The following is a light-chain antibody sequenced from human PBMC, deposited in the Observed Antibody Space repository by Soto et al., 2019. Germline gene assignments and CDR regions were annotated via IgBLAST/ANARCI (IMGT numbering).Light chain of an antibody. J-gene: IGKJ3*01. CDR1: QSVRTY. CDR2: TAS. CDR3: QESYSSPFT. Sequence: DIQMTQSPSSLSASIGDRVIITCRTSQSVRTYVNWYRHKPGEAPRLLIYTASTLHGGVPSRFSGSGSGTEFTLTISSLQPEEFATYYCQESYSSPFTIGPGTRVDVK. V-gene: IGKV1-39*01.